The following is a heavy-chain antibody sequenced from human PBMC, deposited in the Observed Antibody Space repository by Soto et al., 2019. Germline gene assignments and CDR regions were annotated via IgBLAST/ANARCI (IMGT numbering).Heavy chain of an antibody. CDR1: GFTFDDYA. CDR2: ISWNSGSI. D-gene: IGHD2-2*01. Sequence: VQLVESGGGLVQPGRSLRLSCAASGFTFDDYAMHWVRQAPGKGLEWVSGISWNSGSIGYADSVKGRFTISRDNAKNSLYLQMNSLRAEDTALYYCAKVAVGYCSSTSCYELVYWGQGTLVTVSS. V-gene: IGHV3-9*01. CDR3: AKVAVGYCSSTSCYELVY. J-gene: IGHJ4*02.